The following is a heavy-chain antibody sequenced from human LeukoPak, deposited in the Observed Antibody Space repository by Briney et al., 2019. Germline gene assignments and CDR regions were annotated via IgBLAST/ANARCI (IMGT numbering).Heavy chain of an antibody. CDR1: LDSTTSNF. V-gene: IGHV4-4*02. J-gene: IGHJ4*02. D-gene: IGHD1-14*01. CDR3: AREILGGFNPGAY. CDR2: IHRSGSP. Sequence: PSETLSLTCTASLDSTTSNFWSWVRQPPGKDLEWIGEIHRSGSPNYNPSLQSRVTISIDRSRNQIALELSSVTAADTAVYYCAREILGGFNPGAYWGQGTLVTVSS.